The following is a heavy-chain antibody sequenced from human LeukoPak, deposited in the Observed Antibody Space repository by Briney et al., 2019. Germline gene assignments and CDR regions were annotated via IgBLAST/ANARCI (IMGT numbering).Heavy chain of an antibody. CDR3: ASDGGASGSHEPSWFDY. CDR1: GFTFSSYW. J-gene: IGHJ4*02. D-gene: IGHD1-26*01. V-gene: IGHV3-7*01. Sequence: GGSLRLSCAASGFTFSSYWMSWVRQAPGKGLEWVANINQDGGERYYVDSVKGRFTISRDNAKNSLYLQMNSLRAEDTAVYYCASDGGASGSHEPSWFDYWGQGTLVTVSS. CDR2: INQDGGER.